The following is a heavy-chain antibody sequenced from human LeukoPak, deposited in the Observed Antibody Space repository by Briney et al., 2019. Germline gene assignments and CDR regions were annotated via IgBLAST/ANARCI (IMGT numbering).Heavy chain of an antibody. Sequence: GGSLRLSCAASGFTFTNYGMHRVRQAPGKRLEWVAIISHDGTIQHYGDSLKGRFTISRDNSKNTVSLQVNNLRPEDTAVYFCAKAPYIRGYYFDFWGQGIPVSVSS. CDR3: AKAPYIRGYYFDF. D-gene: IGHD3-22*01. V-gene: IGHV3-30*18. J-gene: IGHJ4*02. CDR1: GFTFTNYG. CDR2: ISHDGTIQ.